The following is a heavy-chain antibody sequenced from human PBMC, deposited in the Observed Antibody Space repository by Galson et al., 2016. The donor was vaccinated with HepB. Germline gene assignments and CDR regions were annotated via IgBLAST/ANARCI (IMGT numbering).Heavy chain of an antibody. CDR2: ISYDGSNK. J-gene: IGHJ4*02. D-gene: IGHD6-19*01. CDR1: GFTFSTYG. V-gene: IGHV3-30*03. Sequence: SLRLSCAASGFTFSTYGMHWVRQAPGKGLEWVAVISYDGSNKYYADSVKGRFTISRDNSKNTLYLHMTSLRAEDTAVYYCARESPHIAVPVLDDWGQGTLVTVSS. CDR3: ARESPHIAVPVLDD.